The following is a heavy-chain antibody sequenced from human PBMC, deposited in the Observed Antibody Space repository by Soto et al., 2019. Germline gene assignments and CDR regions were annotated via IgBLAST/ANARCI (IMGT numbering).Heavy chain of an antibody. CDR3: AHRHGGGFSCYDAFDY. D-gene: IGHD5-12*01. V-gene: IGHV2-5*02. CDR2: IYWDDDK. CDR1: GFSLSTSRMG. J-gene: IGHJ4*02. Sequence: ITLKESGPTLVKPTQTLTLTCTFSGFSLSTSRMGVGWIRQPPGKALEWLALIYWDDDKRYSPSLKSRLTNLKDTSKNQVVLTMSNKDPVDTATYSCAHRHGGGFSCYDAFDYWGQGTLVTGSS.